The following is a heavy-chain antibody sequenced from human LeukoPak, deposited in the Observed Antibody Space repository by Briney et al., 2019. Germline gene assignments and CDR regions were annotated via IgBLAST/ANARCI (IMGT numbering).Heavy chain of an antibody. D-gene: IGHD6-13*01. V-gene: IGHV4-31*03. J-gene: IGHJ5*02. Sequence: PSQTLSLTCTVSGGSISSGGYYWSWIRQHPGKGLEWIGYIYYSGSTYYNPSLKSRVTISVDTSKNQLSLKLSSVTAADTAVYYCARQAAAGQYNWFDPWGQGTLVTVSS. CDR2: IYYSGST. CDR3: ARQAAAGQYNWFDP. CDR1: GGSISSGGYY.